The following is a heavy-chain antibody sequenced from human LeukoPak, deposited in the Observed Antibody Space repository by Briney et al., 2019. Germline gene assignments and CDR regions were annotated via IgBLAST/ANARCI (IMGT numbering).Heavy chain of an antibody. Sequence: PGRSLRLSCAASGFTFSSYAMHWVRQAPGKGLEWVAVISYDGSNKYYADSVKGRFTISRDNSKNTLYLQVNSLRAEDTAVYYCARDYGDRPPYYYGMDVWGQGTTVTVSS. CDR1: GFTFSSYA. CDR3: ARDYGDRPPYYYGMDV. V-gene: IGHV3-30-3*01. J-gene: IGHJ6*02. D-gene: IGHD4-17*01. CDR2: ISYDGSNK.